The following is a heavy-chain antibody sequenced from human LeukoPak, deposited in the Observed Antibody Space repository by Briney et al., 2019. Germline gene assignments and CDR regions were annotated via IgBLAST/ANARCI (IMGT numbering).Heavy chain of an antibody. CDR1: GDSISSSNYY. CDR3: ARGRLWYLPGYDWFDP. J-gene: IGHJ5*02. Sequence: SETLSLTCTVSGDSISSSNYYWSWIRQPPGKGLEWIGEINHSGSTNYNPSLKSRVTISVDTSKNQFSLKLSSVTAADTAVYYCARGRLWYLPGYDWFDPWGQGTLVTVSS. V-gene: IGHV4-39*07. CDR2: INHSGST. D-gene: IGHD5-18*01.